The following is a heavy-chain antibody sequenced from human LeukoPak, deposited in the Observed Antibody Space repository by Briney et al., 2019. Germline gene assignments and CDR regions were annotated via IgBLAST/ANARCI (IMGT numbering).Heavy chain of an antibody. V-gene: IGHV6-1*01. CDR1: GVTVSSNSAA. D-gene: IGHD7-27*01. Sequence: SQTLPLTCAISGVTVSSNSAAWNWFRQSPSRGLEWLGRTYYRSKWYNDYSVSVKSRITISPDTSKNQFSLQLDSVAPEDTAVYYCAGGTGVLDYWGQGTRVTVSS. CDR3: AGGTGVLDY. CDR2: TYYRSKWYN. J-gene: IGHJ4*02.